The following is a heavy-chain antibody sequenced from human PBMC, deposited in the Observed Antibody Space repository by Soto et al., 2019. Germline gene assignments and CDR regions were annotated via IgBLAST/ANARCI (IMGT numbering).Heavy chain of an antibody. Sequence: PKLSCAASGFTFDDYAMRWVRQAPGKGLEWVSLINWDGDETYYADSVKGRFTISRDNTNNSVYLQMSSLRTEDTALYYCAKGATVTTHYQYYGVDVWGQGTTVTVSS. CDR1: GFTFDDYA. D-gene: IGHD4-17*01. V-gene: IGHV3-43D*04. J-gene: IGHJ6*02. CDR2: INWDGDET. CDR3: AKGATVTTHYQYYGVDV.